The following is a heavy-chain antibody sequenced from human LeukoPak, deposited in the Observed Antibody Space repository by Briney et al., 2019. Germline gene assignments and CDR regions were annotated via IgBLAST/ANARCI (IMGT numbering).Heavy chain of an antibody. CDR1: GGSISSGSFY. D-gene: IGHD3-22*01. CDR3: ARVLTYYYDSSGYYSMPE. Sequence: SETLSLTCTVSGGSISSGSFYWSWIRQPAGKGLEWIGRFHTSGRTNYNPSLKSRVTISVDTSKNQFSLKLSSVTAADTAVYYCARVLTYYYDSSGYYSMPEWGQGTLVTVSS. J-gene: IGHJ4*02. V-gene: IGHV4-61*02. CDR2: FHTSGRT.